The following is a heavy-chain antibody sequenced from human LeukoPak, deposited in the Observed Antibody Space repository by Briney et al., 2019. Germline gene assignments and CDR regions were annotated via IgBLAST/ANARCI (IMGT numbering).Heavy chain of an antibody. J-gene: IGHJ4*02. CDR3: ASGGRIVVNPFDY. CDR2: IIPIFGTA. D-gene: IGHD3-22*01. Sequence: RASVKVSCKASGGTFSSYAISWVRQAPGQGLVWMGGIIPIFGTANYAQKFQGRVTITTDESTSTAYMELSSLRSEDTAVYYCASGGRIVVNPFDYWGQGTLVTVSS. V-gene: IGHV1-69*05. CDR1: GGTFSSYA.